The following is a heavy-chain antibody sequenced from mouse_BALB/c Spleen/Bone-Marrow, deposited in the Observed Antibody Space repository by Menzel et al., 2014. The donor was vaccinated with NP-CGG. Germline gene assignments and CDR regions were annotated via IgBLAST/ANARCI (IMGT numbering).Heavy chain of an antibody. Sequence: VQLQQSGAELVKPGASEKLSCKASGYTFTSYWMHWVKQRPGQGLEWIGEINPSNGRTNYNEKFKSKATLTVDKSSSTAYMQLSSLTSEDSAVYYCARCYYGNYFDYWGQGTTLTVSS. CDR1: GYTFTSYW. D-gene: IGHD2-1*01. V-gene: IGHV1S81*02. J-gene: IGHJ2*01. CDR3: ARCYYGNYFDY. CDR2: INPSNGRT.